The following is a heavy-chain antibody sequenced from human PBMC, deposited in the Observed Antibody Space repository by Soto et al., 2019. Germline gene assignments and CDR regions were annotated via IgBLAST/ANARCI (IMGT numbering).Heavy chain of an antibody. Sequence: QVQLVESGGGVVQPGRSLRLSCAASGFTFSSYAMHWVRQAPGKGLEWVAVISYDGSNKYYADSVKGRFTISRDNSKNTLYLQMNSLRAEDTAVYYCARESCSGGSCTYYYYYYGMDVWGQGTTVTVSS. D-gene: IGHD2-15*01. J-gene: IGHJ6*02. V-gene: IGHV3-30-3*01. CDR3: ARESCSGGSCTYYYYYYGMDV. CDR2: ISYDGSNK. CDR1: GFTFSSYA.